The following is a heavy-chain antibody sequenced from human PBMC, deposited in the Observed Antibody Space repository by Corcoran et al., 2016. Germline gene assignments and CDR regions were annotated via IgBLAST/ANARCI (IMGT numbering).Heavy chain of an antibody. V-gene: IGHV3-73*02. CDR3: TSLGDVRFLERPLY. Sequence: EVQLVESGGGLVQPGGSLKLSCAASGFTFSGSAMHWVRQASGKGLEWVGRIRSKANSYATAYAASVKGRFTISRDDSKNTAYLQMNSLKTEDTAVYYCTSLGDVRFLERPLYWGQGTLVTVSS. CDR1: GFTFSGSA. D-gene: IGHD3-3*01. J-gene: IGHJ4*02. CDR2: IRSKANSYAT.